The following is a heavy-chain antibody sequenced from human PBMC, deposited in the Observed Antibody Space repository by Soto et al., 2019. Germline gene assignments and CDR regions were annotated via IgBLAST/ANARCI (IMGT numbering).Heavy chain of an antibody. J-gene: IGHJ4*02. V-gene: IGHV4-31*03. CDR1: GGSISSGGYY. CDR2: IYYSGST. CDR3: ARAAVVATNSEFDY. Sequence: QMQLQESGPGLVKPSQTQSLTCTVSGGSISSGGYYWSWIRQHPGKGLEWIGYIYYSGSTYYNPSLKSRVTISVDTSKNQFSLKLSSVTAADTAVYYCARAAVVATNSEFDYWGQGTLVTVSS. D-gene: IGHD2-8*01.